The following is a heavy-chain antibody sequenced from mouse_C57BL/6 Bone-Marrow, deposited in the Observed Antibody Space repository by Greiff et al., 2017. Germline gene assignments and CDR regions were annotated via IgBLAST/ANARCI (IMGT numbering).Heavy chain of an antibody. V-gene: IGHV1-5*01. J-gene: IGHJ2*01. D-gene: IGHD4-1*01. CDR1: GYTFTSYW. Sequence: VQLQQSGTVLARPGASVKMSCKTSGYTFTSYWMHWVKQRPGQGLEWIGAIYPGNSDTSYNQKFKGKAKLTAVTSASTAYMERSSLTNEDSAVYYGTRKKENWGDYWGQGTTLTVSS. CDR2: IYPGNSDT. CDR3: TRKKENWGDY.